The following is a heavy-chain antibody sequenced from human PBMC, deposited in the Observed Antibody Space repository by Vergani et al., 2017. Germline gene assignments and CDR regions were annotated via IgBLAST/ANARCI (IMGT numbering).Heavy chain of an antibody. V-gene: IGHV3-30*02. CDR3: AKEGGGYCSGGTCYPEY. CDR1: GFTFNSYG. D-gene: IGHD2-15*01. CDR2: IRSDESRR. J-gene: IGHJ4*02. Sequence: QVQLVESGGGVVQPGGSLRLSCAASGFTFNSYGMHWVRQAPGKGLGWVASIRSDESRRYYGDSMEGPFTISRDNSKNTLYLQMNSLRPEDTAVYYCAKEGGGYCSGGTCYPEYWGQGTLVIVSS.